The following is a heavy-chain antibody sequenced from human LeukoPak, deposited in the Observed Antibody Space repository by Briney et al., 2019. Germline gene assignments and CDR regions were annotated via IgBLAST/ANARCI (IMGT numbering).Heavy chain of an antibody. D-gene: IGHD5-24*01. CDR1: GFTFSNAW. V-gene: IGHV3-15*01. CDR2: IKSKTDGGTT. J-gene: IGHJ4*02. CDR3: ARGQYNANYFDY. Sequence: GGSLRLSCAASGFTFSNAWMSWVRQAPGKGLEWVGRIKSKTDGGTTDYAAPVKGRFTISRDDSKNTLYLQMNSLRAEDTAVYYCARGQYNANYFDYWGQGTLVTVSS.